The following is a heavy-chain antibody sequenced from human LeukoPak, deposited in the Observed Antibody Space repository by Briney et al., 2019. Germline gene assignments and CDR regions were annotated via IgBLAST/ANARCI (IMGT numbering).Heavy chain of an antibody. Sequence: GGSLRLSCAASGFTFSNAWMSWVRQAPGKGLEWVGRIKSKTDGGTTDYAAPVKGGFTISRDDSKNTLYLQMNSLKTEDTAVYYCTTDYYDSSGYYSLDYWGQGTLVTVSS. CDR1: GFTFSNAW. J-gene: IGHJ4*02. CDR3: TTDYYDSSGYYSLDY. V-gene: IGHV3-15*01. CDR2: IKSKTDGGTT. D-gene: IGHD3-22*01.